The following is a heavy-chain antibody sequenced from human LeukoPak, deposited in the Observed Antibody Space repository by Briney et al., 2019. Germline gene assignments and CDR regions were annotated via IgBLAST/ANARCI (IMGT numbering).Heavy chain of an antibody. V-gene: IGHV3-33*06. CDR1: GFAFSYYG. J-gene: IGHJ4*02. CDR3: ANGDLRSLGIDY. CDR2: IWYDGSNE. D-gene: IGHD1-26*01. Sequence: GGSLRLSCAASGFAFSYYGMHWVRQAPGKGLEWVAIIWYDGSNEYYADSVKGRFTISRDDSKNTLYLQMNSLRAEDTAVYYCANGDLRSLGIDYWGQGTLVTVSS.